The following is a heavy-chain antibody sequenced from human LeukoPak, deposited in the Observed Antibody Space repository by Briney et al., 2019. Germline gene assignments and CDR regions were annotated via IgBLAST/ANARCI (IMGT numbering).Heavy chain of an antibody. D-gene: IGHD3-10*02. V-gene: IGHV4-39*01. CDR3: ASHSSYVSPFRS. J-gene: IGHJ5*02. CDR2: IYYSGIT. Sequence: GSLRLSCAASGFTFSSYAMSWVRQAPGKGLEWIGSIYYSGITYYNPSLKSRLTISVDTSKNQFSLKLTSVTAADTAMYYCASHSSYVSPFRSWGRGPLVTVSP. CDR1: GFTFSSYA.